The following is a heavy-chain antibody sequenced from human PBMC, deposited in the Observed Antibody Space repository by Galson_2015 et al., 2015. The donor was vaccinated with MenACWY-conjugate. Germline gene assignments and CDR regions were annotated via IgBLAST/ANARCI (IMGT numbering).Heavy chain of an antibody. V-gene: IGHV4-38-2*02. J-gene: IGHJ4*02. CDR3: ARILDYYASGIYGFDF. CDR2: SYHSGPFIT. CDR1: GYSICRGYY. D-gene: IGHD3-10*01. Sequence: LSLTWTVSGYSICRGYYWGWIRQPPGKRLEWIAGSYHSGPFITYYHPSLRGRVTMSVDTPKDQISLRLFAVTAADTAIYYCARILDYYASGIYGFDFWGQGTLVTVSS.